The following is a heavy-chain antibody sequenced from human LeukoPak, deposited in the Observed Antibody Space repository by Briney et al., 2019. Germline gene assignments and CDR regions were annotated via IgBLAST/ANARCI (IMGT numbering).Heavy chain of an antibody. V-gene: IGHV3-23*01. CDR1: GFTFSTSA. Sequence: GGSLRLSCAASGFTFSTSAMSWVRQAPGKGLEGISGISGSGGTTYYADSVKGRFTISRDNSKNTLYLQMNSLRAEDTAVYYCAKGGTMILVAFYWGQGTLVTVSS. CDR2: ISGSGGTT. CDR3: AKGGTMILVAFY. J-gene: IGHJ4*02. D-gene: IGHD3-22*01.